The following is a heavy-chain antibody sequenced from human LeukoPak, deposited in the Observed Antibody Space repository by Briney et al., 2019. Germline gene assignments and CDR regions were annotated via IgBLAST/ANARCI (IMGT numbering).Heavy chain of an antibody. J-gene: IGHJ1*01. CDR2: ISSSSSTI. CDR3: ARDSTPGLSAEYFQH. CDR1: GFTFSSYS. D-gene: IGHD4/OR15-4a*01. V-gene: IGHV3-48*02. Sequence: AGGSLRLSCAASGFTFSSYSMNWVRQAPGKGLEWVSYISSSSSTIYYADSVKGRFTISRDNAKNSLYLQMNSLRDEDTAVYYCARDSTPGLSAEYFQHWGQGTLVTVSS.